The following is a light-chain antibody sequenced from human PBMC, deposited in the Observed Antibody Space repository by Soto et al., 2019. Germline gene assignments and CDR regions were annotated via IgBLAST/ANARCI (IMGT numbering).Light chain of an antibody. CDR1: QSVSSY. Sequence: EIVLTQSPATLSLSPGERATLSCRASQSVSSYLAWYQQKPGQAPRLLIYDASNRATGIPARFSGSGSGTDFTLTSSSLEPEDFAVYYCQQRSNWPLLTVGGGTKVEIK. V-gene: IGKV3-11*01. CDR3: QQRSNWPLLT. CDR2: DAS. J-gene: IGKJ4*01.